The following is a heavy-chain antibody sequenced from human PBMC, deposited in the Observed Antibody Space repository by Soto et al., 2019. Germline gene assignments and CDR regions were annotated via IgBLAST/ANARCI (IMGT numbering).Heavy chain of an antibody. CDR1: GGSISDNY. V-gene: IGHV4-4*07. Sequence: SETLSLTCTGSGGSISDNYRTWIRQPAGTGLEWIGRIHGSGSTSYNPSLKTRLTMSVDTSNKQISLSLKSVTAADTAVYYCARDLQSATMIRGMPLAYHSFHPWGHGTLVTVSS. CDR2: IHGSGST. CDR3: ARDLQSATMIRGMPLAYHSFHP. D-gene: IGHD3-10*01. J-gene: IGHJ5*02.